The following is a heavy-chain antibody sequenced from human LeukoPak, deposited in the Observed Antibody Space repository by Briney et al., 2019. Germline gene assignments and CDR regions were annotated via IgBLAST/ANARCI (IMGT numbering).Heavy chain of an antibody. J-gene: IGHJ4*02. CDR2: ISGYTGAT. D-gene: IGHD5-24*01. CDR3: ARGWRSLQSNQISPFDS. V-gene: IGHV1-18*04. Sequence: ASVKVSCKPSRYAFTDYGIGRVRQAPRHGREWLGWISGYTGATNYTQNLQTRVTMTTDTTTSTAYMELRSLTSDDTAMYYCARGWRSLQSNQISPFDSWGLGTLVTVSS. CDR1: RYAFTDYG.